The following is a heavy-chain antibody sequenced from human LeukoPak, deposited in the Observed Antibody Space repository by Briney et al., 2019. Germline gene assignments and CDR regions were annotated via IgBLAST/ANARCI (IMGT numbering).Heavy chain of an antibody. D-gene: IGHD6-19*01. Sequence: GESLKISCKGSGYSFTSYWIGWVRPMPGKGLEWMGIIFPGDSDTRYSPSFLGEVTFSVDMSTATAYLEWSSLKASDSAMYYCARERPGSSGWYTHWGQGTLVTVSS. V-gene: IGHV5-51*01. CDR3: ARERPGSSGWYTH. CDR2: IFPGDSDT. J-gene: IGHJ4*02. CDR1: GYSFTSYW.